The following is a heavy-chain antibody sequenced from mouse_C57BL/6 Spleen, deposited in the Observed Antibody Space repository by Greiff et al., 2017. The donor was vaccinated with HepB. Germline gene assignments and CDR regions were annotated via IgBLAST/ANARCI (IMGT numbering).Heavy chain of an antibody. CDR1: GFTFSSYA. J-gene: IGHJ2*01. D-gene: IGHD3-2*02. Sequence: EVKLMESGGGLVKPGGSLELSCAASGFTFSSYAMSWVRQTPEKRLEWVATISDGGSYTYYPDNVKGRFTISRDNAKNNLYLQMSHLKSEDTAMYYCARDSSGYYFDYWGQGTTLTVSS. CDR3: ARDSSGYYFDY. V-gene: IGHV5-4*01. CDR2: ISDGGSYT.